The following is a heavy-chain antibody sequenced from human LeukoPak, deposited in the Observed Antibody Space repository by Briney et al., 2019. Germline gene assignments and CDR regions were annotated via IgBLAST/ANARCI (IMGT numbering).Heavy chain of an antibody. D-gene: IGHD6-13*01. Sequence: ASVKVPCKASGYTFTSYGISWVRQAPGQGLEWMGWISAYNGNTNYAQKLQGRVTMTTDTSTSTAYMELRSLRSDDTAVYYCAFGTHSSSWYLGDCWGQGTLVTVSS. CDR2: ISAYNGNT. J-gene: IGHJ4*02. CDR3: AFGTHSSSWYLGDC. V-gene: IGHV1-18*01. CDR1: GYTFTSYG.